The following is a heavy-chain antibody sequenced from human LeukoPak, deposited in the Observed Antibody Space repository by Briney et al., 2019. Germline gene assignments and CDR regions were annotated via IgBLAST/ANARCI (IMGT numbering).Heavy chain of an antibody. D-gene: IGHD6-13*01. CDR1: GFTFSSYA. CDR3: ARDSTGYSSSWSLDY. Sequence: PGGSLRLSCAASGFTFSSYAMHWVRQAPGKGLEWVAVLSYDGSNKYYADSVKGRFTISRDNSKNTLYLQMNSLRAEDTAVYYCARDSTGYSSSWSLDYWGQGTLVTVSS. CDR2: LSYDGSNK. J-gene: IGHJ4*02. V-gene: IGHV3-30-3*01.